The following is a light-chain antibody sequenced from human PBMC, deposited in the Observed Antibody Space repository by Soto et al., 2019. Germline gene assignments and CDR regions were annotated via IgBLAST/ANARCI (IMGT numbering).Light chain of an antibody. Sequence: EIVMTQSPATLSVSPRERANWYCRASQSVSIKLAWYQQKPGQAPRLLIYDTSTRATGIPARFSGSGSGTEFTLTISSLQPDDFATYYCQQRSNRITFGQGTRLEIK. CDR2: DTS. CDR1: QSVSIK. CDR3: QQRSNRIT. V-gene: IGKV3-15*01. J-gene: IGKJ5*01.